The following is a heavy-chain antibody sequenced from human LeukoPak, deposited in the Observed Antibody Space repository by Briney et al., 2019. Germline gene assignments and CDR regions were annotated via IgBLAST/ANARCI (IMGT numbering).Heavy chain of an antibody. CDR2: ISYDGSNK. Sequence: GGSLRLSCAASGFTFRSYAIHWVRQAPGKGLEWVAVISYDGSNKYYADSVKGRFTISRDNSNNTLYLQMNSLRADDTAVYYCAKDLSGSGSYYNSAFDIWGQGTMVTVSS. V-gene: IGHV3-30-3*01. CDR1: GFTFRSYA. J-gene: IGHJ3*02. D-gene: IGHD3-10*01. CDR3: AKDLSGSGSYYNSAFDI.